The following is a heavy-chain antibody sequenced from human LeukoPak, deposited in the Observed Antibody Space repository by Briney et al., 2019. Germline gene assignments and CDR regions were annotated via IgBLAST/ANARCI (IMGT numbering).Heavy chain of an antibody. CDR2: ISYDGSNK. J-gene: IGHJ4*02. CDR3: AKASDEFGGYDKAYFDY. Sequence: SCKASGYTFTGYYMHWVRQAPGKGLEWVAVISYDGSNKYYADSVKGRFTISRDNSKNTLYLQMNSLRADDTAVYYCAKASDEFGGYDKAYFDYWGQGTLVTVSS. D-gene: IGHD3-16*01. CDR1: GYTFTGYY. V-gene: IGHV3-30*18.